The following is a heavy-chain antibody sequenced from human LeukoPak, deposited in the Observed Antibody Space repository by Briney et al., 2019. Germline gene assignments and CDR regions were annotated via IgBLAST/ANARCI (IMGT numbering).Heavy chain of an antibody. J-gene: IGHJ4*02. D-gene: IGHD6-13*01. Sequence: GGSLRLSCAASGFTFTAYAMHWVRQAPGKGLEWVAVISYDGSNKYYADSVKGRFTISRDNSKNTLYLQMDSLRAEDTAVYYCARDRLYSRGSELFDYWGQGTLVTVSS. CDR1: GFTFTAYA. CDR3: ARDRLYSRGSELFDY. V-gene: IGHV3-30*04. CDR2: ISYDGSNK.